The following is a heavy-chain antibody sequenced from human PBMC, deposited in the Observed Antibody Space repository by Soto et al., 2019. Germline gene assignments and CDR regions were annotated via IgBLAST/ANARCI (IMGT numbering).Heavy chain of an antibody. V-gene: IGHV4-39*01. Sequence: SETLSLTCTVSGGSISSSSYYWGWIRQPPGKGLEWIGSIYYSGSTYYNPSLKSRVTISVDTSKNQFSLKLSSVTAADTAVYYCARWYSGIEAGFDYWGQGTLVTVSS. J-gene: IGHJ4*02. CDR3: ARWYSGIEAGFDY. D-gene: IGHD1-26*01. CDR2: IYYSGST. CDR1: GGSISSSSYY.